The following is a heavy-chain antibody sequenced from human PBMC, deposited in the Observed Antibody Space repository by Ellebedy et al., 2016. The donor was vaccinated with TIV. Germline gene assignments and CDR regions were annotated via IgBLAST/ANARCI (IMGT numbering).Heavy chain of an antibody. CDR1: GFTFTNYW. CDR2: VSYDGSDQ. V-gene: IGHV3-30*03. Sequence: GESLKISCAASGFTFTNYWMSWVRQAPGKGLEWVGVVSYDGSDQYYADSMKGRFTISRDNSKNTVFLQMNSLRSEDAATYYCVRSRNNYYYGMDVWGQGTTVTVSS. J-gene: IGHJ6*02. CDR3: VRSRNNYYYGMDV.